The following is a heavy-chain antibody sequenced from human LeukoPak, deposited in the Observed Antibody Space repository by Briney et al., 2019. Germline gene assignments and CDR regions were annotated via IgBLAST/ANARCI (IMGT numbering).Heavy chain of an antibody. CDR1: GYTFTSYD. CDR2: MNPNSGNT. D-gene: IGHD3-22*01. J-gene: IGHJ6*02. Sequence: ASVKVSCKASGYTFTSYDINWVRQATGQGLEWMGWMNPNSGNTGYAQKFQGRVTMTRNTSISTAYMELSSLGSEDTAVYYCARGFYDSSGYPLVLYYYYYGMDVWGQGTTVTVSS. V-gene: IGHV1-8*01. CDR3: ARGFYDSSGYPLVLYYYYYGMDV.